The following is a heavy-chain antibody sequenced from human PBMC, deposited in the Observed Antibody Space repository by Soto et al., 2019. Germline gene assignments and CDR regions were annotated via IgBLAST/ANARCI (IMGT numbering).Heavy chain of an antibody. J-gene: IGHJ5*02. V-gene: IGHV4-30-2*01. CDR1: GGSISSGNSYA. D-gene: IGHD3-16*01. CDR3: ARAVAPYLGTWFDP. CDR2: ISHTGRT. Sequence: QLQLQESGSGLGKPSQTLSLTCAVSGGSISSGNSYAWSWIRQPPGKGLEWIGSISHTGRTSYNPSLKGRVTMSVDKSKNQFSLKLSSVTAADMAVYYCARAVAPYLGTWFDPWGRGSLVIVSS.